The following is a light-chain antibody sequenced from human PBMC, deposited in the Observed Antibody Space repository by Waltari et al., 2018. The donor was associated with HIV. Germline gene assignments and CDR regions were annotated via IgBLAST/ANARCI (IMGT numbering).Light chain of an antibody. V-gene: IGLV2-11*01. CDR1: SNDVGAYNY. CDR3: CSSAGRYTFV. J-gene: IGLJ1*01. Sequence: QPPLTQSRSVSGSPGQSITISCTGTSNDVGAYNYVSWYQQHPGRAPKLLIVYLNRRPSGVPDPFSVSKSGNTASLTISGLQAEDEADYYCCSSAGRYTFVFGTGTKVTVL. CDR2: YLN.